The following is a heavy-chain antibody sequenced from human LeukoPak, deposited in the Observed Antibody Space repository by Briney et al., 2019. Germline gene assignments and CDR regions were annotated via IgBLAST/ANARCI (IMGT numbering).Heavy chain of an antibody. Sequence: GGSLRLSCAASGFTFSSYAMSWVRRAPGKGLEWVSAISGSGGSTYYADSVKGGFTISRDNSKNTLYLQMNSLRAEDTAVYYWAKVEGGYYDMLTGSVAVNQLDYWGQGTLVTVSA. V-gene: IGHV3-23*01. CDR3: AKVEGGYYDMLTGSVAVNQLDY. CDR2: ISGSGGST. CDR1: GFTFSSYA. J-gene: IGHJ4*02. D-gene: IGHD3-9*01.